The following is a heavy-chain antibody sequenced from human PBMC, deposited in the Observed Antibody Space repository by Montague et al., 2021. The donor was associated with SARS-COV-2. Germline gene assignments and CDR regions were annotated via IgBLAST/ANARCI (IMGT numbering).Heavy chain of an antibody. CDR3: ARGHYYGRKDYCYGVDV. V-gene: IGHV4-59*02. J-gene: IGHJ6*02. D-gene: IGHD3-10*01. CDR2: IYYTGST. CDR1: GVSVNNYY. Sequence: SETLSLTCSVSGVSVNNYYWAWIRQTPEKGLEWIGYIYYTGSTNYNPSLRNRITISIDTSANQFSLKLSSVTAADTAVYYCARGHYYGRKDYCYGVDVWGQGTTVTVSS.